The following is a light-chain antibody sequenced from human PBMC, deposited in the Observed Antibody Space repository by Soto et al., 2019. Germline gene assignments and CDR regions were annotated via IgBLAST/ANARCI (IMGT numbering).Light chain of an antibody. CDR3: QVWDSSSDHPEVV. Sequence: SYELTQPPSVSVAPGKTARITCGGNNIGSKSVHWYQKKPGQAPVLVIYYDSDRPSGIPERFSGSNSGNTDTLTISRVEAGDEADYYCQVWDSSSDHPEVVLGGGTKLTVL. CDR2: YDS. CDR1: NIGSKS. J-gene: IGLJ2*01. V-gene: IGLV3-21*04.